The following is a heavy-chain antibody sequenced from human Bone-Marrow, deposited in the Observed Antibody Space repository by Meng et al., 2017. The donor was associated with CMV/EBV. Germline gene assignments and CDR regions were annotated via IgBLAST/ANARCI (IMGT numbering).Heavy chain of an antibody. CDR1: GFTFSSYE. Sequence: GESLKISCAASGFTFSSYEMNWVRQAPGKGLEWVSYISSSGSTIYYADSVKGRFTISRDNAKTSLYLQMNSLRAEDTAVYYCADGGIAAAGPKHCYYSGMDVWGQGNTVNVSS. D-gene: IGHD6-13*01. V-gene: IGHV3-48*03. J-gene: IGHJ6*02. CDR2: ISSSGSTI. CDR3: ADGGIAAAGPKHCYYSGMDV.